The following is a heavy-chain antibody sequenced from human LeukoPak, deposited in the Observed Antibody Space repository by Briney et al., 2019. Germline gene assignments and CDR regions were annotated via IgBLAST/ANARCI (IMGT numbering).Heavy chain of an antibody. CDR1: GFTVSSNY. Sequence: GGSLRLSCAASGFTVSSNYMSWVRQPPGKGLEWVSYITSRGTTIYYADSVKGRFTISRDNAKNSLYLQMDRLTAEDTAVYHCARDLSSGYYPDAFDIWGQGTMVTVSS. CDR2: ITSRGTTI. CDR3: ARDLSSGYYPDAFDI. D-gene: IGHD3-22*01. J-gene: IGHJ3*02. V-gene: IGHV3-11*01.